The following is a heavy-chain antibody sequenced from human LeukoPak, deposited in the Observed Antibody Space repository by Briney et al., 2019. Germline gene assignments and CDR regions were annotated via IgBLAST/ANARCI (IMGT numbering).Heavy chain of an antibody. CDR1: GFPFSTDA. Sequence: GGSLRLSCAPSGFPFSTDAMTWVRQAPGKGLERVSAISGDGVYTYYTDSVKGRFTASRDNSKNTLYLQMNSLRAEDTAVYFCAKNALAGQAYYDHWGQGTPVTVSS. D-gene: IGHD3-3*02. CDR3: AKNALAGQAYYDH. CDR2: ISGDGVYT. J-gene: IGHJ4*02. V-gene: IGHV3-23*01.